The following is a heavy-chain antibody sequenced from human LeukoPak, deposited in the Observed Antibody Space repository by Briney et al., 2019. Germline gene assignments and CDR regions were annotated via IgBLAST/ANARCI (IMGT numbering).Heavy chain of an antibody. Sequence: SETLSLTCTVSGDSISGYYWSWIRQPPGKGLEWIGYIYYSGGAIYNPSLKSRVTMSVDTSQSQFSLKLSSVTAADTAVYYCARTYGSGTDYYFDFWAREPWSPSPQ. CDR3: ARTYGSGTDYYFDF. D-gene: IGHD3-10*01. V-gene: IGHV4-59*01. J-gene: IGHJ4*02. CDR1: GDSISGYY. CDR2: IYYSGGA.